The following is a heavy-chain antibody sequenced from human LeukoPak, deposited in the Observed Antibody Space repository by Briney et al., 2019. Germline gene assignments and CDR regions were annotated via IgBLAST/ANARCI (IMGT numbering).Heavy chain of an antibody. CDR3: ARDVDSRGWGPGWFDP. J-gene: IGHJ5*02. V-gene: IGHV1-2*02. CDR1: GYTLTGYY. D-gene: IGHD6-19*01. Sequence: ASVKVSCKASGYTLTGYYMHWVRQAPGQGLEWMGWINPNSGGTNYAQKFQGRVTMTRDTSISTAYMELSRLRSDDTAVYYCARDVDSRGWGPGWFDPWGQGTLVTVSS. CDR2: INPNSGGT.